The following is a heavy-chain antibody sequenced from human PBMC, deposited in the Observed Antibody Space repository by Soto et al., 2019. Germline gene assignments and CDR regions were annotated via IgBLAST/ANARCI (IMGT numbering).Heavy chain of an antibody. CDR1: GFTFSSYA. V-gene: IGHV3-23*01. J-gene: IGHJ4*02. D-gene: IGHD6-13*01. Sequence: PGGSLRLSCAASGFTFSSYAMNWVRQAPGKGLEWVSVISGSGDSTYYADSVKGRFTISRDNSKNTLYLQMNSLRTEDTAVYYYARRGPGTYFDYWGQGTLVTVSS. CDR2: ISGSGDST. CDR3: ARRGPGTYFDY.